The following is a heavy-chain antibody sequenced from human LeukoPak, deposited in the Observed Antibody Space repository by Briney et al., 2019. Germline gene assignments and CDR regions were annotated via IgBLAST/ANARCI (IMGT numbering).Heavy chain of an antibody. V-gene: IGHV3-21*04. CDR2: ISGSSSTI. J-gene: IGHJ3*02. Sequence: GGSLRLSCAASGFTFSSYAMTWVRQAPGKGLEWVSAISGSSSTIYYADSVKGRFTISRDNAKNSLYLQMNSLRAEDTAVYYCARDRGSYYTHAFDIWGQGTMVTVSS. D-gene: IGHD1-26*01. CDR1: GFTFSSYA. CDR3: ARDRGSYYTHAFDI.